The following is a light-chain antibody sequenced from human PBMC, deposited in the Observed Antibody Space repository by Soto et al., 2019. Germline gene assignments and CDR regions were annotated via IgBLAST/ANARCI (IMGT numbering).Light chain of an antibody. V-gene: IGKV3-15*01. J-gene: IGKJ4*01. CDR3: QQRSNWPPSLT. Sequence: EIVMTQSPATLSVSPGERATLSCRASQSVSSNLAWYQQKPGQAPRLLIYGASTRATGIPARFSGSGSGTEFTLTISSLEPEDFAVYYCQQRSNWPPSLTFGGGTKV. CDR1: QSVSSN. CDR2: GAS.